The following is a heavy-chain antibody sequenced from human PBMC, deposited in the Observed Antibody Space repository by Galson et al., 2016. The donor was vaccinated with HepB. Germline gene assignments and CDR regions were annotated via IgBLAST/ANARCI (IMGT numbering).Heavy chain of an antibody. CDR1: GYAFSSYG. Sequence: SVKVSCKASGYAFSSYGTSWVRQAPGQGLEWMGWISGYTDNTNYARKLQDRVTMTKDTSTSTAYMELRSLRSDDTAVYYCAREDLGYWYFDLWGRGTLVTVSS. CDR3: AREDLGYWYFDL. V-gene: IGHV1-18*01. J-gene: IGHJ2*01. D-gene: IGHD7-27*01. CDR2: ISGYTDNT.